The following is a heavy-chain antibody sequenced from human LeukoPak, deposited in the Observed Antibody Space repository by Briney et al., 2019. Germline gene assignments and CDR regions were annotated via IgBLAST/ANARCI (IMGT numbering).Heavy chain of an antibody. CDR3: TRDGPEGFFQH. CDR2: IHPNNGRT. V-gene: IGHV1-18*01. D-gene: IGHD1-14*01. Sequence: ASVKVSCKTSGFTFTTHGLCWVRQAPGQGLEWMGWIHPNNGRTDYAQKFQGRVTMTTDTPTTTVYLELRRLRSDDTAVYYCTRDGPEGFFQHWGQGTLVTVFS. J-gene: IGHJ1*01. CDR1: GFTFTTHG.